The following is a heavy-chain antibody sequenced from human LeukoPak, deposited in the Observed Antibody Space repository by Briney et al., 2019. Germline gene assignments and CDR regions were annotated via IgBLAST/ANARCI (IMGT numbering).Heavy chain of an antibody. J-gene: IGHJ6*03. CDR1: GGSSSGYY. CDR3: ARTPVLRYFDWNKSGGNYMDV. Sequence: PSETLPLTCAVYGGSSSGYYWSWIRQPPGKGLEWIGESNHSGSTNYNPSLKSRVTISVDTSKNQFSLKLSSVTAADTAVYYCARTPVLRYFDWNKSGGNYMDVWGKGTTVTVSS. D-gene: IGHD3-9*01. CDR2: SNHSGST. V-gene: IGHV4-34*01.